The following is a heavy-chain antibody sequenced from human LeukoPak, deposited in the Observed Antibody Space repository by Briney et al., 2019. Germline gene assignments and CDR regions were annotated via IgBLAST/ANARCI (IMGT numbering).Heavy chain of an antibody. J-gene: IGHJ6*02. Sequence: GGSLRLSCAASGFIFSSYAMHWVRQAPGKGLEWVAVISYDGSNKYYADSVKGRFTISRDNSKNTLYLQMNSLRAEDTAVYYCARAMVRGVNNYYYGMDVWGQGTTVTVSS. D-gene: IGHD3-10*01. CDR3: ARAMVRGVNNYYYGMDV. CDR1: GFIFSSYA. CDR2: ISYDGSNK. V-gene: IGHV3-30-3*01.